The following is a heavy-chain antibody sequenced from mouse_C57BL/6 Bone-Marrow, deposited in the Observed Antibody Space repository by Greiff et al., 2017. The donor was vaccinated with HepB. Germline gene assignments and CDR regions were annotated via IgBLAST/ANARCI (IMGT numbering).Heavy chain of an antibody. CDR3: AREWLLREGYFDV. D-gene: IGHD2-3*01. CDR2: IYPGDGDT. J-gene: IGHJ1*03. CDR1: GYAFSSSW. Sequence: QVQLQQSGPELVKPGASVKISCKASGYAFSSSWMNWVKQRPGKGLEWIGRIYPGDGDTNYNGKFKGKATLTADKSSSTAYMQLSSLTSEDSAVYFCAREWLLREGYFDVWGTGTTVTVSS. V-gene: IGHV1-82*01.